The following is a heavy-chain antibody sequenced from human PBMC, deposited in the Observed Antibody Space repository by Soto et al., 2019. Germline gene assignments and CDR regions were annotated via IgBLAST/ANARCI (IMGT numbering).Heavy chain of an antibody. J-gene: IGHJ4*02. CDR1: GFTFSSYG. Sequence: GGSLRLSCAASGFTFSSYGMHWVRQAPGKGLEWVAVISYDGSNKYYADSVKGRFTISRDNSMNTLYLQMNSLRAEDTAVYYCAKEGDYGDIHLVSWGLGTLVTVSS. CDR3: AKEGDYGDIHLVS. D-gene: IGHD4-17*01. V-gene: IGHV3-30*18. CDR2: ISYDGSNK.